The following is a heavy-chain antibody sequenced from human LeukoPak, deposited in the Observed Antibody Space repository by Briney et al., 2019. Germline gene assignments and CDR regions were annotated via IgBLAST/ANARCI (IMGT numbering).Heavy chain of an antibody. J-gene: IGHJ6*03. CDR3: ARGRHDITMIVVVITSVSYYLDV. CDR2: INPSGST. D-gene: IGHD3-22*01. V-gene: IGHV4-34*01. CDR1: GGSFSVYY. Sequence: SETLSLTCAVYGGSFSVYYWTWIRQSPGKGLEWIGDINPSGSTYNNPSLKSRLTISVDKSKNQLSLKLRSVTAADTAVYYCARGRHDITMIVVVITSVSYYLDVWGKGTTVTVS.